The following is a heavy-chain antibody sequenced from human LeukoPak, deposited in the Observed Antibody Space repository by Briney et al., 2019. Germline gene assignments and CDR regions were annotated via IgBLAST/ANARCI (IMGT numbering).Heavy chain of an antibody. CDR2: IIPIFGTA. Sequence: SVKVSCKASGGTFSSYAISWVRQAPGQGLEWMGGIIPIFGTANYAQKFQGRVTITADESTSTAYMELSSLRSEDTAVYYCARVPYSYVPFDYWGQGTLVTVSS. D-gene: IGHD5-18*01. CDR3: ARVPYSYVPFDY. V-gene: IGHV1-69*01. J-gene: IGHJ4*02. CDR1: GGTFSSYA.